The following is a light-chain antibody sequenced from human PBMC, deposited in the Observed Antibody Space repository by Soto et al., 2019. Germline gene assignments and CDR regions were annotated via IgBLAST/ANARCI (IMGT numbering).Light chain of an antibody. Sequence: EIVLKQSPGTLSLSPGERATLSCRASQSVRSSYLAWYQQNPGQPPRLLIYDATNRATGIPDRFSGSGSGTDFTLTISRLEPEDFAVYYCQQYGSSPWTFGQGTKVEIK. CDR2: DAT. J-gene: IGKJ1*01. CDR3: QQYGSSPWT. V-gene: IGKV3-20*01. CDR1: QSVRSSY.